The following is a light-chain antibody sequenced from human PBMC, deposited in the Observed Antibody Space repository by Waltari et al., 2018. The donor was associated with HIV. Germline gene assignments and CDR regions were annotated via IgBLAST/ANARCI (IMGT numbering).Light chain of an antibody. CDR3: SSYTSSSVV. J-gene: IGLJ2*01. CDR1: SSDVGGYNY. CDR2: AVS. V-gene: IGLV2-14*03. Sequence: QSALTKPASVSGSPGQSITISCTGTSSDVGGYNYVSWYQQHPGKPPKLMINAVSNRPSGLSNRFSASRSVNTASLTTSGLQAEDEADYSCSSYTSSSVVFGGGTKLTVL.